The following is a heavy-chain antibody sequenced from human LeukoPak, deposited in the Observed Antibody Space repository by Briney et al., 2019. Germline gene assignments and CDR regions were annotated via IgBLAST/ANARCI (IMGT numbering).Heavy chain of an antibody. J-gene: IGHJ4*02. CDR2: ISGSGGST. CDR1: GFTFSSYA. Sequence: GGSLRLSCAASGFTFSSYAMSWVRQAPGKGLEWVSAISGSGGSTYYADSVKGRFTISRDNSKNTLYLQMNSLRAEDTGVYYCAKDTFYGRSGYYGKWGQGTLVTVSS. D-gene: IGHD3-22*01. V-gene: IGHV3-23*01. CDR3: AKDTFYGRSGYYGK.